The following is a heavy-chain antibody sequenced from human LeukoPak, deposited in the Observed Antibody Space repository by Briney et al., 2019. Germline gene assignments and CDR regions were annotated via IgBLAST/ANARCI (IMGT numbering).Heavy chain of an antibody. CDR1: GGSINSSYHY. J-gene: IGHJ6*02. CDR2: IYFSGST. D-gene: IGHD3-10*01. V-gene: IGHV4-39*07. Sequence: PSETLSLTCTVSGGSINSSYHYWGWIRQPPGKGLEWIGNIYFSGSTYYNPSLKSRLTISLDTSKNQFSLKLSSVTAADTAVYYCARDIGSGPVDVWGPGTTVTVSS. CDR3: ARDIGSGPVDV.